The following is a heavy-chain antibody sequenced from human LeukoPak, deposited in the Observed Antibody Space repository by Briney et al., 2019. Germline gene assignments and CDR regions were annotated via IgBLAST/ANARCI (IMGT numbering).Heavy chain of an antibody. CDR1: GFTFTTYW. CDR3: ARDGSSWYSVDWFDP. J-gene: IGHJ5*02. Sequence: GGSLRLSCAASGFTFTTYWMSWVRQAPGKGLEWVANIKQDGSEKYYVDSVKGRFTISRDNAKNSLYLQMNSLRAEDTAVYYCARDGSSWYSVDWFDPWGQGTLVTVSS. V-gene: IGHV3-7*01. CDR2: IKQDGSEK. D-gene: IGHD6-13*01.